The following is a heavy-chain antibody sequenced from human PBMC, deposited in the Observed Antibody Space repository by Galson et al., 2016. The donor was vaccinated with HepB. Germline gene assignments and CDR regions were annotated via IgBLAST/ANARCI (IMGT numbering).Heavy chain of an antibody. Sequence: SLRLSCATSGFLFNYFAMHWVRQAPGKGLERVATIYSDGSTKYYADSVKGRFTISRDNSKNTLDLQMSSLKVEDTAVYYCARMYCSSSSCYFDSWGQGALVTVSS. CDR3: ARMYCSSSSCYFDS. J-gene: IGHJ4*02. CDR1: GFLFNYFA. V-gene: IGHV3-33*01. CDR2: IYSDGSTK. D-gene: IGHD2-2*01.